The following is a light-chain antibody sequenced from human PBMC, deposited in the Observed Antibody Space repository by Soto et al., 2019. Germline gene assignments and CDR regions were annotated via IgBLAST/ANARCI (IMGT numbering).Light chain of an antibody. V-gene: IGKV1-5*01. CDR1: QSISSW. Sequence: DIQMPQSPSTLSASIGDRVTITCRASQSISSWFAWYQLKPGKATKLLSYDASSLESGVPSRFSGSGSGTEVTLTISRLQPDDFATYYCQQYKSDPWTFGQGTKVAIK. CDR2: DAS. CDR3: QQYKSDPWT. J-gene: IGKJ1*01.